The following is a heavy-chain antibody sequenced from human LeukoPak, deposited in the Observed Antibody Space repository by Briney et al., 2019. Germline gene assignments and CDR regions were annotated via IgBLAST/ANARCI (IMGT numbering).Heavy chain of an antibody. CDR1: GYTFAAYY. V-gene: IGHV1-2*02. D-gene: IGHD4-23*01. CDR2: IRPNSGVT. Sequence: ASVKVSCKASGYTFAAYYMYWVRQASGQGLEWMGWIRPNSGVTNYTQKFQGRVTMTRDTSINTAYMELSSLRSEDTAVYYCARAYYGGNNPDYWGQGTLVTVSS. J-gene: IGHJ4*02. CDR3: ARAYYGGNNPDY.